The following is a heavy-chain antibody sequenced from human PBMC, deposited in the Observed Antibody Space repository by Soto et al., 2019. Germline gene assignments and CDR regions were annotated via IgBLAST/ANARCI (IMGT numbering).Heavy chain of an antibody. J-gene: IGHJ2*01. V-gene: IGHV3-23*01. CDR2: ISGSGGST. CDR3: AKDSLYYDSRGLPSWYLDL. D-gene: IGHD3-22*01. CDR1: GFTFSSYA. Sequence: GGSLRLSCAASGFTFSSYAMSWVRQAPGKGLEWVSAISGSGGSTYYADSVKGRFTISRDNSKNTLYLQMNSLRAEDTAVYYCAKDSLYYDSRGLPSWYLDLWGGGTLVTVPS.